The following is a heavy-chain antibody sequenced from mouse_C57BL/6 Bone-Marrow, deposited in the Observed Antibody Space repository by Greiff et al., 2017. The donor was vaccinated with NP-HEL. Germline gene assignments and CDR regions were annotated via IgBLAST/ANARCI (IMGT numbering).Heavy chain of an antibody. Sequence: VQVVESGAELARPGASVKLSCKASGYTFTSYGISWVKQRTGQGLEWIGEIYPRSGNTYYNEKFKGKATLTADKSSSTAYMELRSLTSEDSAVYFCATGYYGYAMDYWGQGTSVTVSS. D-gene: IGHD2-3*01. V-gene: IGHV1-81*01. CDR3: ATGYYGYAMDY. J-gene: IGHJ4*01. CDR2: IYPRSGNT. CDR1: GYTFTSYG.